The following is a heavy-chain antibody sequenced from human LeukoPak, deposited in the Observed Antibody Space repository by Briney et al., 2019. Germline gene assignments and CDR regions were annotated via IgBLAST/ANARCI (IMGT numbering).Heavy chain of an antibody. CDR3: AGLTYYYDSSGYPIDY. CDR2: IYSGGST. Sequence: DPGGSLRLSCAASGFTVSSNYMSWVRQAPGKGLEWVSVIYSGGSTYYADSVKGRFTISRDNSKNTLYLQMNSLRAEDTAVYYCAGLTYYYDSSGYPIDYWGKGTLVTVSS. V-gene: IGHV3-53*01. CDR1: GFTVSSNY. D-gene: IGHD3-22*01. J-gene: IGHJ4*02.